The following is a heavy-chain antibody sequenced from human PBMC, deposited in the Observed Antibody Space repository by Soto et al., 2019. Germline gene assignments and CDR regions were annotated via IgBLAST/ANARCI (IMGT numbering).Heavy chain of an antibody. Sequence: QVQLVQSGAEVKKPGASVKVSCKASGYTFTSYGISWVRQAPGQGLEWMGWISAYNGNTKYVQKFHGRXTXTXXTSTSTAYMELRSLRSDDTAVYYCARDAAAGLNDYWGQGTLVTVSS. J-gene: IGHJ4*02. D-gene: IGHD6-13*01. CDR1: GYTFTSYG. V-gene: IGHV1-18*01. CDR2: ISAYNGNT. CDR3: ARDAAAGLNDY.